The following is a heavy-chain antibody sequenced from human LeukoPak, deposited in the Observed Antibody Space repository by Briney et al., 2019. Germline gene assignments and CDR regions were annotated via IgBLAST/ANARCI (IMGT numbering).Heavy chain of an antibody. CDR2: NNPNTGVT. D-gene: IGHD4-17*01. CDR1: GYTFTGYY. V-gene: IGHV1-2*02. CDR3: ARDRTTVTTGYYGMDV. Sequence: ASVKVSCKASGYTFTGYYMHWGRQAPGQGLEWMGWNNPNTGVTNYAQKFQGRFTLTRDTPIITAYMELTRLRSDDTAVYYCARDRTTVTTGYYGMDVWGQGNTVTVSS. J-gene: IGHJ6*02.